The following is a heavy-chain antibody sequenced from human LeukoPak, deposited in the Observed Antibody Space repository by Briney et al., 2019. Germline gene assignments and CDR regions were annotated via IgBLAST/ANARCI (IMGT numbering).Heavy chain of an antibody. CDR2: INHSGST. CDR1: GGSFSGYY. D-gene: IGHD3-22*01. Sequence: SETLSLTCAVYGGSFSGYYWNWIRQPPGKGLEWIGEINHSGSTNYNPSLKSRVTISVDTSKNQFSLKLSSVTAADTAVYYCARHDLLYYYDSSGFAEYFQHWGQGTLVTVSS. J-gene: IGHJ1*01. CDR3: ARHDLLYYYDSSGFAEYFQH. V-gene: IGHV4-34*01.